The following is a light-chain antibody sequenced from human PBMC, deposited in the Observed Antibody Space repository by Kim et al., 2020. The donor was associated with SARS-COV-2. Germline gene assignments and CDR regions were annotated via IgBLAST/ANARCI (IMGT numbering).Light chain of an antibody. J-gene: IGLJ2*01. Sequence: QSALTQPASVSGSPGQSITISCTGTSSDVGYYNYVSWYQQHPGKAPKLMIYDVSDRPSGVSYRFSGSKSGNTASLTIPGLQAEDEADYYCSSYSGSSILFGGGTQLTVL. V-gene: IGLV2-14*03. CDR2: DVS. CDR1: SSDVGYYNY. CDR3: SSYSGSSIL.